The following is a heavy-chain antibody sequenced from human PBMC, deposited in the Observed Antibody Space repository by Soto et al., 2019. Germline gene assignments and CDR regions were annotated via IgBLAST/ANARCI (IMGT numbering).Heavy chain of an antibody. CDR3: AHRPIVGAAI. Sequence: QVQLQESGPGLGKPSGTLSLTCAVFGGSISNSNWWTWVRQPPGKGLYWIGDIFHSGSTNYNSSLMGRVTISVDKANNQFSLKLSSVTAAATAVYYCAHRPIVGAAIWGQGTLVTVSS. D-gene: IGHD1-26*01. J-gene: IGHJ4*02. V-gene: IGHV4-4*02. CDR2: IFHSGST. CDR1: GGSISNSNW.